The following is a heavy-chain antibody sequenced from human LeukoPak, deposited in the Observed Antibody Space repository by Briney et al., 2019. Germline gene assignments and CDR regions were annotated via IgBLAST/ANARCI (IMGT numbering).Heavy chain of an antibody. D-gene: IGHD4-23*01. CDR1: GGTFSSYA. CDR3: ARAPLHYGGNSWGAFDI. V-gene: IGHV1-69*05. J-gene: IGHJ3*02. Sequence: SVKVSCKASGGTFSSYAISWVRQAPGQGLEWVGGIIPIFGTANYAEKFQGRVTITTDESTSTAYMELSSLRSEDTAVYYCARAPLHYGGNSWGAFDIWGQGTMVTVSS. CDR2: IIPIFGTA.